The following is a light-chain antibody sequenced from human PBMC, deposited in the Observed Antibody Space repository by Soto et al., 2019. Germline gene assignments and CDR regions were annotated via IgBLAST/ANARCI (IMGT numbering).Light chain of an antibody. CDR1: HDIARW. CDR3: QQVKGFPLT. CDR2: AAS. V-gene: IGKV1-12*01. Sequence: DIQMTQSPSSVSAFVGDRVAITCRASHDIARWLAWYQQQPGKAPRLLIYAASSLQSGVPTRFSGSGSGTDFTLTITNLQPEDSAVYYSQQVKGFPLTFGGGTKVEIK. J-gene: IGKJ4*01.